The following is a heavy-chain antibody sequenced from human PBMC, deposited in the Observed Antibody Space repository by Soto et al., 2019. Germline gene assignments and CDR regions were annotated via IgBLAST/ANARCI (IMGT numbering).Heavy chain of an antibody. CDR2: IIPDLGIA. Sequence: QVQLVQSGAEVKKPGSSVKVSCKASGGTFSTYTMSWVRQAPGQGLEWMGRIIPDLGIANYAQKFQGRVTITADRSTNTAYMELSSLRSEDTAVYYCARDGSDDAFEDWGQGTLVTVSS. J-gene: IGHJ4*02. CDR1: GGTFSTYT. CDR3: ARDGSDDAFED. V-gene: IGHV1-69*08. D-gene: IGHD1-26*01.